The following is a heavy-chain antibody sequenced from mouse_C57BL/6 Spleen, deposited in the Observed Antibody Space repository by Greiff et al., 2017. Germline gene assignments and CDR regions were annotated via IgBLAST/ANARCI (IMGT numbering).Heavy chain of an antibody. Sequence: EVKLMESGGGLVKPGGSLKLSCAASGFTFSDYGMHWVRKAPEKGLEWVAYISSGSSTIYYADTVKGRFTISRDNAKNTLFLQMTSLRSEDTAMYYCARGWRASFAYWGQGTLVTVSA. CDR2: ISSGSSTI. V-gene: IGHV5-17*01. J-gene: IGHJ3*01. CDR1: GFTFSDYG. CDR3: ARGWRASFAY. D-gene: IGHD3-3*01.